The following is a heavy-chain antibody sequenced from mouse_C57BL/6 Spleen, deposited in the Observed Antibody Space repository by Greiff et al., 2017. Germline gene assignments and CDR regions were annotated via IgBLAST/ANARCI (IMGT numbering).Heavy chain of an antibody. CDR3: ARAVYDAVRAWCAY. D-gene: IGHD2-3*01. J-gene: IGHJ3*01. CDR2: ISYDGSN. Sequence: EVQLQQSGPGLVKPSQSLSLTCSVTGYSITSGYYWNWLRQFPGNKLEWMGYISYDGSNNYNPSLKNRISITRDTSKNQFFLKLNSVTTEDTATYYCARAVYDAVRAWCAYWGQGTLVIVTA. CDR1: GYSITSGYY. V-gene: IGHV3-6*01.